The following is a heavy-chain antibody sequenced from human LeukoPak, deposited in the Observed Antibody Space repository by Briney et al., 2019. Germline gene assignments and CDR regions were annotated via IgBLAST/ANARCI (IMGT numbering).Heavy chain of an antibody. CDR2: IYHSGST. CDR1: GYSISSGYY. D-gene: IGHD4-23*01. Sequence: SETLSLTCTVSGYSISSGYYWGWIRQPPGKGLEWIGSIYHSGSTYYNPSLKSRVTISVDTSKNQFSLKLSSVTAADTAVYYCARGGGYYYMDVWDKGTTVTVSS. CDR3: ARGGGYYYMDV. J-gene: IGHJ6*03. V-gene: IGHV4-38-2*02.